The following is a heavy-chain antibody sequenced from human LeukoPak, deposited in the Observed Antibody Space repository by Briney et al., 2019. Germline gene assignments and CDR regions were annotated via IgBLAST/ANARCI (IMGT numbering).Heavy chain of an antibody. Sequence: GASVKVSCKASGYTFTSFGISWVRQAPGQGLEWMGWISAYNGNTNYAQKLQGRVTMTTDTSTSTAYMELRSLRSDDTAVYYCARDRRRTTEAAAGSPWGQGTLVTVSS. V-gene: IGHV1-18*01. CDR2: ISAYNGNT. D-gene: IGHD6-13*01. CDR1: GYTFTSFG. J-gene: IGHJ5*02. CDR3: ARDRRRTTEAAAGSP.